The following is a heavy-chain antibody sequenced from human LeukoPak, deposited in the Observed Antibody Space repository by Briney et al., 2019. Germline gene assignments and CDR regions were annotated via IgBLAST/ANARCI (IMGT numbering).Heavy chain of an antibody. Sequence: PSETLSLTCAVYGGSFSGYYWSWIRQPPGKGLEWIGEINHSGSTNYNPSLKSRVTISVDTSKNQFSLKLSSVTAADTAVYYCARDLGLRYFDWLDYWGQGTLVTVSS. CDR1: GGSFSGYY. J-gene: IGHJ4*02. V-gene: IGHV4-34*01. CDR3: ARDLGLRYFDWLDY. CDR2: INHSGST. D-gene: IGHD3-9*01.